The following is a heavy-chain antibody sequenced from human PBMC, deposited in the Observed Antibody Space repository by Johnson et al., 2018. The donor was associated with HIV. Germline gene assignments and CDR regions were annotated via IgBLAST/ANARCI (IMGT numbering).Heavy chain of an antibody. CDR1: GFTFSSYW. J-gene: IGHJ3*02. CDR2: IKQDGSEK. Sequence: VQLVESGGGLVQPGGSLRLSCAASGFTFSSYWMSWVRQAPGKGLEWVANIKQDGSEKYYVDSVKGRFTISRDNAKNSLYLQMTSLRAEDTAVYYCARLGIAAARGAFDIWGQGTMVTVSS. CDR3: ARLGIAAARGAFDI. V-gene: IGHV3-7*01. D-gene: IGHD6-13*01.